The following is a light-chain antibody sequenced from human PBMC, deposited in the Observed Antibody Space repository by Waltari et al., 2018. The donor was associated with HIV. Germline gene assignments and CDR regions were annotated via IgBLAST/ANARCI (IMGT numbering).Light chain of an antibody. J-gene: IGLJ2*01. CDR2: KND. Sequence: QSVLTQPPSTSGTPGQTVTISCSGSSSNTGTNNVYWYQKLPGKAPKLLIYKNDQRPSGVPDRFSGSKSGASASLAIIGLRSGDEGDYYCAGWDESLSGVIFGGGTKLSVL. V-gene: IGLV1-47*01. CDR3: AGWDESLSGVI. CDR1: SSNTGTNN.